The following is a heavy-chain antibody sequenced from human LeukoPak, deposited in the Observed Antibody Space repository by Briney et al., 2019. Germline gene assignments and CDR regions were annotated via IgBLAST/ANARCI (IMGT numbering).Heavy chain of an antibody. J-gene: IGHJ4*02. D-gene: IGHD1-14*01. CDR2: IRSKAYGVTT. CDR1: GFTFGDSS. CDR3: TKDDSPEY. V-gene: IGHV3-49*04. Sequence: PGRSLRLSCTASGFTFGDSSMSWVRQAPGKGLDWVGFIRSKAYGVTTEYATSVKGRFTISRDDSKSIAYLQLNSLRAEDTGMYYCTKDDSPEYWGQGTLVTVSS.